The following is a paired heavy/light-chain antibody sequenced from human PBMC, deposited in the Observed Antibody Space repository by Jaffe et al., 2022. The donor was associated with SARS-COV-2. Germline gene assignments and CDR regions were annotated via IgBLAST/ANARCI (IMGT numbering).Heavy chain of an antibody. Sequence: EVQLLESGGGLVRPGGSLRLSCAASGFIFSSYAMSWVRQAPGKGPEWVSGIGGGGSSTYYADSVKGRFTISGDNSKNTLYLQMNGLRAEDTAVYYCAKDLLGTTKHRPLFFGFWGQGTLVTVSS. CDR2: IGGGGSST. CDR3: AKDLLGTTKHRPLFFGF. V-gene: IGHV3-23*01. J-gene: IGHJ4*02. CDR1: GFIFSSYA. D-gene: IGHD1-7*01.
Light chain of an antibody. CDR1: QSILSSSTNKDY. J-gene: IGKJ4*01. CDR3: QQYFSTLLT. Sequence: DIVMTQSPDFLAVSLGERATINCKSSQSILSSSTNKDYLGWYQQKPGQPPKLLLYWASTRESGVPDRFSGSGSGTDFTLTISSLQAEDVAVYYCQQYFSTLLTFGGGTKVEIK. CDR2: WAS. V-gene: IGKV4-1*01.